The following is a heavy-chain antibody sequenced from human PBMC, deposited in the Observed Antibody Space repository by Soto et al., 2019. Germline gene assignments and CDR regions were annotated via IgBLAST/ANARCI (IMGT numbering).Heavy chain of an antibody. Sequence: PGGSLSLSCAASGFTFSSYWMYWVRQAPGRGLVWVSRTNSDGSDTSYADSVKGRFTISRDNAKNTLYLQMNSLRAEDTAVYYCARDRGWSLFDYWGQGTLVTVSS. CDR2: TNSDGSDT. CDR3: ARDRGWSLFDY. V-gene: IGHV3-74*01. CDR1: GFTFSSYW. J-gene: IGHJ4*02. D-gene: IGHD6-19*01.